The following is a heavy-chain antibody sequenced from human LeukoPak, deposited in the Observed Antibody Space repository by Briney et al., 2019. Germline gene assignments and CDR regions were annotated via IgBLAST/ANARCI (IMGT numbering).Heavy chain of an antibody. CDR3: ARDFSSGWWDY. D-gene: IGHD6-19*01. CDR2: ISAYNGNT. J-gene: IGHJ4*02. Sequence: ASVKVSCKASGYTFTSYGISWVQQAPGQGLEWMGWISAYNGNTNYAQKLQGRVTMTTDTSTSTAYMELRSLRSDDTAVCYCARDFSSGWWDYWGQGTLVTVSS. CDR1: GYTFTSYG. V-gene: IGHV1-18*04.